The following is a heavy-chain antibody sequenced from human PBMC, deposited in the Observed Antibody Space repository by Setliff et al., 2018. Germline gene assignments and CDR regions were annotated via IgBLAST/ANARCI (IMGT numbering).Heavy chain of an antibody. J-gene: IGHJ6*02. CDR1: GYTFTSYA. Sequence: VSCKASGYTFTSYAMHWVRQAPGQRLEWMGWINAGNGNTKYSQKFQGRVAITRDTSASTAYMELSSLRSEDTAVYYCAREPHLRYCSGGSCYSLLMDVWGQGTTVTVSS. CDR3: AREPHLRYCSGGSCYSLLMDV. D-gene: IGHD2-15*01. V-gene: IGHV1-3*01. CDR2: INAGNGNT.